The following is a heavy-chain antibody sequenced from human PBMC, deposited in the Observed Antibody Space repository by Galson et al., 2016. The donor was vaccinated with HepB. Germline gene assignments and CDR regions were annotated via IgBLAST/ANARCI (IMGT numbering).Heavy chain of an antibody. CDR3: TRVNPLSRGLNV. CDR2: TYYRSGWYH. D-gene: IGHD3-10*01. J-gene: IGHJ6*02. CDR1: GDSVSSDSAG. Sequence: CAISGDSVSSDSAGWNWISQSQESGLEWLGRTYYRSGWYHDHATYLGGRLMLYGDTSKNQFSLQLTSVTVEDTAVYYCTRVNPLSRGLNVWGQGTTVTVSS. V-gene: IGHV6-1*01.